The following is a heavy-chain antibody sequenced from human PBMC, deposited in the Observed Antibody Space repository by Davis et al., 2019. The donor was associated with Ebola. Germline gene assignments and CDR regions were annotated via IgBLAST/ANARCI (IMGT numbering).Heavy chain of an antibody. V-gene: IGHV3-11*06. Sequence: GGSLRLSCAASGFTFRDYSMSWIRQAPGKGLEWVSSISSSSRYIYYADSVKGRFTISRDNAKNSLYLQMNSLRAEDTAIYYCARGAYGDYIVKAFDIWGQGTKVTVSS. D-gene: IGHD4-17*01. CDR3: ARGAYGDYIVKAFDI. CDR2: ISSSSRYI. J-gene: IGHJ3*02. CDR1: GFTFRDYS.